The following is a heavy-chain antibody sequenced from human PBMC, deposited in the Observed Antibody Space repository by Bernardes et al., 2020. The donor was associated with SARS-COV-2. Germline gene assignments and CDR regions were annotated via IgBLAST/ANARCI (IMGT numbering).Heavy chain of an antibody. D-gene: IGHD6-19*01. V-gene: IGHV3-23*01. CDR2: IGSGGSNT. J-gene: IGHJ4*02. CDR3: ATHTGSGWPHFDY. CDR1: GFIFTYYD. Sequence: VGSLSLSCAASGFIFTYYDMSWVRQAPGKGLEWVSAIGSGGSNTYSADSVKGRFTISRDNSKNTLYLQMNSLRAEDTALYYCATHTGSGWPHFDYWGQGTLVTVSS.